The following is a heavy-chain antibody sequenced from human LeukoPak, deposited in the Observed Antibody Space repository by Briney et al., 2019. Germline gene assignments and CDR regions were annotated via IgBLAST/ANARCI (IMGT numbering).Heavy chain of an antibody. CDR1: GFTFYDYG. J-gene: IGHJ6*03. D-gene: IGHD3-10*01. CDR2: INWNGGST. V-gene: IGHV3-20*01. CDR3: ARDGYGSGSYYLGYMDV. Sequence: GGSLRLSCAASGFTFYDYGMSWVRQAPGKGLEWVSGINWNGGSTVYADSVKGRFTISRDNAKNSLYLQMNSLRAKDTALYHCARDGYGSGSYYLGYMDVWGKGTTVTISS.